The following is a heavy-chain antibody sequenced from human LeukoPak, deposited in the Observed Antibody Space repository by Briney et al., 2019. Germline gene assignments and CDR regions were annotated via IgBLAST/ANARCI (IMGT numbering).Heavy chain of an antibody. D-gene: IGHD3-10*01. CDR1: GFIFSNYA. CDR3: VSGSGNYYQYHFDY. J-gene: IGHJ4*02. Sequence: GGSLRLSCAASGFIFSNYAMHWVRQAPGKGLEWVAVLSYDGSKKYHADSVKGRFTISRDNSKNTLYLQMNSLRAEDTAVYYCVSGSGNYYQYHFDYWGQGALLTVSS. V-gene: IGHV3-30*03. CDR2: LSYDGSKK.